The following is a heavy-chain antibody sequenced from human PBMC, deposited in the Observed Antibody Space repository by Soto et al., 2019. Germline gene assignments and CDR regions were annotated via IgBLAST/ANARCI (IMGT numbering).Heavy chain of an antibody. CDR3: ASEIMATDEEDY. CDR2: IIPILGIA. V-gene: IGHV1-69*02. D-gene: IGHD5-12*01. CDR1: GGTFSSYT. J-gene: IGHJ4*02. Sequence: QVQLVQSGAEVKKPGSSVKVSCKASGGTFSSYTISWVRQAPGQGLEWMGRIIPILGIANYAQKFQGRVTITADKSTSTAYMELSRLRSEDTAVYYCASEIMATDEEDYWGQGTLVTVSS.